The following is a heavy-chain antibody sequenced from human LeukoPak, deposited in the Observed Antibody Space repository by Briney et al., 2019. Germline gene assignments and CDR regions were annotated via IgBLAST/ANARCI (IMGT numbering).Heavy chain of an antibody. CDR2: INPNSGGT. D-gene: IGHD6-13*01. CDR1: GYTITGYY. J-gene: IGHJ4*02. CDR3: ATVYSSSWYGPSN. Sequence: ASVKVSCKASGYTITGYYMHWVRQAPGQGLEWMGWINPNSGGTNYAQKFQGRVTMTRDTSISTAYMELSRLRSDDTAVYYCATVYSSSWYGPSNWGQGTLVTVSS. V-gene: IGHV1-2*02.